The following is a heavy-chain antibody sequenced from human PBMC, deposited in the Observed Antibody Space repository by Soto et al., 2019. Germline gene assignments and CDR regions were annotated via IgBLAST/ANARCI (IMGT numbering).Heavy chain of an antibody. Sequence: SETLSLTCTVSGESISSGDHYWSWVRQSPGEGLEWIGFIYYSGNTYYNPSLKSRVSMSVDTSNNQFSLKLNSVSAADTAVYYCARDAGYCNSVSCYPYNMDVWGQGTTVTVSS. CDR1: GESISSGDHY. CDR2: IYYSGNT. J-gene: IGHJ6*02. V-gene: IGHV4-30-4*01. D-gene: IGHD2-15*01. CDR3: ARDAGYCNSVSCYPYNMDV.